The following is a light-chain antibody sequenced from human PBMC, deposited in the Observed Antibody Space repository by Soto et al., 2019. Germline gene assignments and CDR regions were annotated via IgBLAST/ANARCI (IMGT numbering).Light chain of an antibody. J-gene: IGKJ2*01. V-gene: IGKV3-20*01. CDR2: GAS. Sequence: ESMLTQSPGTLSLSPGERATLSCRASQSVSTRYLAWYKQKPGQAPRLLIYGASIRATGIPDRFSGSGSGTYFTLTSSRLEPEDFAVYYCHQFGSSPPAFTFVQGTKLEI. CDR1: QSVSTRY. CDR3: HQFGSSPPAFT.